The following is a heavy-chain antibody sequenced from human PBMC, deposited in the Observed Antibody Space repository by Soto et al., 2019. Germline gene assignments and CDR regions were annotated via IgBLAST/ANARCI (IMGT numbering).Heavy chain of an antibody. J-gene: IGHJ4*02. V-gene: IGHV3-30-3*01. CDR2: ISYDGSNK. Sequence: QVQLVESGGGVVQPGRSLRLSCAASGFTFSSYAMHWVRQAPGKGLEWVAVISYDGSNKYYVDSVKGRFTISRDNSKNTLYLQMNSLRAEDTAVYYCATRDGYNPFDYWGQGTLVTVSS. CDR3: ATRDGYNPFDY. D-gene: IGHD5-12*01. CDR1: GFTFSSYA.